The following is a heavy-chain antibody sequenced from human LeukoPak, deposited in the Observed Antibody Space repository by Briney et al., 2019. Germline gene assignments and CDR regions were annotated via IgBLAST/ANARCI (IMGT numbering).Heavy chain of an antibody. D-gene: IGHD6-13*01. Sequence: PGRSLRLSCAASGLTFSSYGMHWVRQAPGKGLEWVAVIWYDGSNKYYADSVKGRFTISRDNSKNTLYLQMNSLRAEDTAVYYCARGGDSSSWYNWFDPWGQGTLVTVSS. CDR1: GLTFSSYG. CDR3: ARGGDSSSWYNWFDP. CDR2: IWYDGSNK. V-gene: IGHV3-33*01. J-gene: IGHJ5*02.